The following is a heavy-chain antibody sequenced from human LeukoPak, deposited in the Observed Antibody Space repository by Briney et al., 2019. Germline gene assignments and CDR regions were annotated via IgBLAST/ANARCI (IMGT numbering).Heavy chain of an antibody. D-gene: IGHD2-15*01. Sequence: GASVKVSCKASGYTFTTYGITWVRQAPGQGLEWMGWITAYNGNTNYAQKLQGRVTMTTDTSTSTAYMELRSLRSDDTAVYYCARDIPPRYCSGGSCYHNWFDPWGQGTLVTVSS. CDR2: ITAYNGNT. CDR3: ARDIPPRYCSGGSCYHNWFDP. CDR1: GYTFTTYG. J-gene: IGHJ5*02. V-gene: IGHV1-18*01.